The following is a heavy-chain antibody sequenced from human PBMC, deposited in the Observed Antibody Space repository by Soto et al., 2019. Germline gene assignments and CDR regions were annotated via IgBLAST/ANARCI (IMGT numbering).Heavy chain of an antibody. J-gene: IGHJ6*02. CDR1: GFSLSNARMG. D-gene: IGHD4-17*01. Sequence: SGPTRVNTTETLTLTCTVSGFSLSNARMGVSWIRQPPGKALEWLAHIFSNDEKSYSTSLKSRLTISKDTSKSQVVLTMTNMDPVDTATYYCARVSHDYGGNLPINYYGMDVWGQGTTVTVSS. V-gene: IGHV2-26*01. CDR2: IFSNDEK. CDR3: ARVSHDYGGNLPINYYGMDV.